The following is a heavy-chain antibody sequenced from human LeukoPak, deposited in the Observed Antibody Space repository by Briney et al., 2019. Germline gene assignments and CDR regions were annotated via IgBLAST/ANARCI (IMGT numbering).Heavy chain of an antibody. Sequence: GASVKVSCKASGYTFTSYYMHWVRQAPGQGLEWMGIINPSGGSTSYAQKFQGRVTMTRDTSTSTVYMELSSLRSEDTAVYYCARDSGATTGWRAFDIWGQGTMVTVPS. J-gene: IGHJ3*02. CDR2: INPSGGST. CDR1: GYTFTSYY. CDR3: ARDSGATTGWRAFDI. V-gene: IGHV1-46*01. D-gene: IGHD1-26*01.